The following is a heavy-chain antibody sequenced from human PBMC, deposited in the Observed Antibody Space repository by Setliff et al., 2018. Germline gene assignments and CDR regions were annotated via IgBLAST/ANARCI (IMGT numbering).Heavy chain of an antibody. J-gene: IGHJ3*02. CDR2: IWYDGSNK. CDR3: AKDSRYYSGGSCSEPDAFDI. Sequence: GSLRLSCAASGFTFSSCGLHWVRQAPGKGLEWVAVIWYDGSNKYYADSVKGRFTISRDNSKNTLFLQMNSLRAEDSAVYYCAKDSRYYSGGSCSEPDAFDIWGQGTMVTVSS. V-gene: IGHV3-33*06. CDR1: GFTFSSCG. D-gene: IGHD2-15*01.